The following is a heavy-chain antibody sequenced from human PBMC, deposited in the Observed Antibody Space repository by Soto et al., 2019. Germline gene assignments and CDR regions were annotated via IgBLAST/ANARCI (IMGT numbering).Heavy chain of an antibody. Sequence: QVQLVQSGAEVKKPGSSVKVSCKASGGTFSSYAISWVRQAPGQGLEWMGGIIPIFGTANYAQKFQGRVTITAEKSTSTAYMELSSLRSEDTAVYYCARRSVGPRGPWFDPWGQGTLVTVSS. CDR2: IIPIFGTA. J-gene: IGHJ5*02. CDR3: ARRSVGPRGPWFDP. CDR1: GGTFSSYA. D-gene: IGHD1-26*01. V-gene: IGHV1-69*06.